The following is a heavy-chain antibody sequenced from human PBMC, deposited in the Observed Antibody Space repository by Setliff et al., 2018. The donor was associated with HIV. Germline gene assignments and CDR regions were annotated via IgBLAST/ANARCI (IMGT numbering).Heavy chain of an antibody. CDR2: INHSGST. CDR3: ARNDSGGYYSLDY. CDR1: GGSFSGYY. Sequence: ASETLSLTCAVYGGSFSGYYWSWIRQPPGKGLEWIGEINHSGSTNYNPYLKSRVTISVDMTKKQFSLKLSSVTAADTAVYYCARNDSGGYYSLDYWGQGTLVTVSS. V-gene: IGHV4-34*01. J-gene: IGHJ4*02. D-gene: IGHD3-22*01.